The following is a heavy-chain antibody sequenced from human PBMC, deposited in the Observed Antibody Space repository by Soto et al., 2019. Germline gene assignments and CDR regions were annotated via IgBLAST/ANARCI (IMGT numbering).Heavy chain of an antibody. CDR2: IIPIFGTS. Sequence: QVQLVQSGAEVKKPGSSVKVSCKASGGTFSTSSINWVRQAPGQGLEWMGGIIPIFGTSDYAQKFQGRITXTXGXSXXTVDEERRSLRAEETAFYYCARGHDYGGNSDAFDIWGQGTMVTVSS. CDR3: ARGHDYGGNSDAFDI. CDR1: GGTFSTSS. J-gene: IGHJ3*02. V-gene: IGHV1-69*05. D-gene: IGHD4-17*01.